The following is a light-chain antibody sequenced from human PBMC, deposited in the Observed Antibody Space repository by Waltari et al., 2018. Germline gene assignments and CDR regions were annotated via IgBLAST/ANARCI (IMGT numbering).Light chain of an antibody. CDR2: AAS. CDR1: QSVSTSY. V-gene: IGKV3-20*01. Sequence: EIVLTQSPGTLSLSPGERATLPCRASQSVSTSYLAWYQQKPGQAPRLLMYAASRRATGIPDRYSGSVSGTDFTLTISRLGPEDFAVYYCQQYGSSPYTFGQGTKLEIK. J-gene: IGKJ2*01. CDR3: QQYGSSPYT.